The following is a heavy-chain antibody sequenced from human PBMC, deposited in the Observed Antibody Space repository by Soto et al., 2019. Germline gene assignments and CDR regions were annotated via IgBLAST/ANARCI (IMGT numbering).Heavy chain of an antibody. CDR2: MNPNSDNT. CDR3: ARVAAAGDY. D-gene: IGHD6-13*01. Sequence: ASVKVSCKASGYTFPNYDINWVRQATGQGLEWMGWMNPNSDNTGYAQKFQGRVTMTRDTSISTAYMELSSLRFEDTAVYYCARVAAAGDYWGQGTLVTVSS. CDR1: GYTFPNYD. V-gene: IGHV1-8*01. J-gene: IGHJ4*02.